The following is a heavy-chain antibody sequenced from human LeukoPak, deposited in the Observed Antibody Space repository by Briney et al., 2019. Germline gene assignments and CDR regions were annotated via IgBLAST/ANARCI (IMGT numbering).Heavy chain of an antibody. D-gene: IGHD1-26*01. V-gene: IGHV3-23*01. J-gene: IGHJ4*02. Sequence: GGSLRLSCVASGITFSNYAVSWVRQAPEKGLDWVSVISGSAHKIRYADSVKGRFTISRDNSENIVYLQMNNLRVEDTAVYYCARVGESEVGTTTEETGFDYWGQGTLVTVSS. CDR1: GITFSNYA. CDR3: ARVGESEVGTTTEETGFDY. CDR2: ISGSAHKI.